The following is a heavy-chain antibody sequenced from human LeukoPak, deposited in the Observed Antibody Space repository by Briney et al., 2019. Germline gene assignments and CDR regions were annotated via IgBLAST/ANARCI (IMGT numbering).Heavy chain of an antibody. V-gene: IGHV3-7*01. CDR2: IKGDGSEK. Sequence: GGSLRLSCSASGFTFSNYWMIGVRQAPGKGLEWVANIKGDGSEKYYVDYVKGRFTISRDNAKSSLYLQMNSLRAEDTAVYYCARGGRDSSGYLQRWPDSWGQGTLVTVSS. CDR1: GFTFSNYW. J-gene: IGHJ4*02. D-gene: IGHD3-22*01. CDR3: ARGGRDSSGYLQRWPDS.